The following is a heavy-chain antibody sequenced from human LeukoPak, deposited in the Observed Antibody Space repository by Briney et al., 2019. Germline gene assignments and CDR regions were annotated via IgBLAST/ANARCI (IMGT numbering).Heavy chain of an antibody. Sequence: PGGSLRLSCAASGFTFTSYEMNWVRQAPGKGLEWVAFIRYDGSNKYYADSVKGRFTISRDNSKNTLYLQMNSLRAEDTAVYYCAKTTVTNGFDYWGQGTLVTVSS. D-gene: IGHD4-17*01. CDR2: IRYDGSNK. V-gene: IGHV3-30*02. CDR3: AKTTVTNGFDY. J-gene: IGHJ4*02. CDR1: GFTFTSYE.